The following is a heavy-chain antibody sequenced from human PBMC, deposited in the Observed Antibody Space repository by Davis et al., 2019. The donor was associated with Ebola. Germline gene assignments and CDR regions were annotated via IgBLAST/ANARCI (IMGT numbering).Heavy chain of an antibody. Sequence: SGPTLVKPTQTLTLTCTFSGFSLSTSGVGVGWIRQPPGKALEWLALIYWDDDKRYSPSLKSRLTITKDTSKNQVVLTMTNMDPVDTATYYCAHRMEGQQLAPGWFDPWGQGTLVTVSS. CDR1: GFSLSTSGVG. J-gene: IGHJ5*02. CDR3: AHRMEGQQLAPGWFDP. CDR2: IYWDDDK. V-gene: IGHV2-5*02. D-gene: IGHD6-13*01.